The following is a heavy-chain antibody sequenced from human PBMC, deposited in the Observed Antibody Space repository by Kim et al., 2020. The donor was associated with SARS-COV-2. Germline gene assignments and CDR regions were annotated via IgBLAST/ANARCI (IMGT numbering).Heavy chain of an antibody. CDR2: INGGNGNT. J-gene: IGHJ6*02. CDR3: AKGGAVAGATYNGMDV. Sequence: ASVKVSCKASGYTFSIYRMHWVRQAPGQRLEWMGWINGGNGNTKYSQKVQGRVTITRDTSASTGYMELSSLRSEDTAVYYCAKGGAVAGATYNGMDVWGQGTTVTVSS. V-gene: IGHV1-3*01. D-gene: IGHD6-19*01. CDR1: GYTFSIYR.